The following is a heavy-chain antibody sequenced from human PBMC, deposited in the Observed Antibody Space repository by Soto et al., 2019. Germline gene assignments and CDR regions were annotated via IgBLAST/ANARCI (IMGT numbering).Heavy chain of an antibody. CDR2: TYYRSKWFH. D-gene: IGHD3-10*01. CDR3: ARGNALEG. V-gene: IGHV6-1*01. CDR1: GDSVSSDITS. J-gene: IGHJ3*01. Sequence: QGHLQQSGPGLMKPSQTLSLTCAISGDSVSSDITSWNWIRQSPSRGLEWLGRTYYRSKWFHDYAASVKSRITINPDTSKNQFSLELNSMTPEDTAVYYCARGNALEGWGQGTVVTVSS.